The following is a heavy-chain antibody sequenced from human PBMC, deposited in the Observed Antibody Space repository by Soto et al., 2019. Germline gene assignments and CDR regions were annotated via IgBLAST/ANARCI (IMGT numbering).Heavy chain of an antibody. J-gene: IGHJ3*02. CDR1: GFTFSSYG. Sequence: GGSLRLCCAASGFTFSSYGMHWVRQAPGKGLEWVAVISYDGSNKYYADSVKGRFTISRDNSKNTLYLQMNSLRAEDTAVYYCAKDQAAYLYYDSSGGAFDIWGQGTMVTVSS. CDR3: AKDQAAYLYYDSSGGAFDI. V-gene: IGHV3-30*18. CDR2: ISYDGSNK. D-gene: IGHD3-22*01.